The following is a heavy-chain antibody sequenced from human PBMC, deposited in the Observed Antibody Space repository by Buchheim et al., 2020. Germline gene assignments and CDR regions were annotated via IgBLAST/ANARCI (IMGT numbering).Heavy chain of an antibody. Sequence: QVQLVQSGAEVKKPGASVKVSCKASGYTFTSYYMHWVRQAPGQGLEWMGIINPSGGSTSYAQKFQGRVTMTRDTSTSTVYMELSRLRSEDTAVYYCARDSMAELFGVYYYGMDVWGQGTT. CDR1: GYTFTSYY. V-gene: IGHV1-46*01. CDR3: ARDSMAELFGVYYYGMDV. CDR2: INPSGGST. J-gene: IGHJ6*02. D-gene: IGHD6-6*01.